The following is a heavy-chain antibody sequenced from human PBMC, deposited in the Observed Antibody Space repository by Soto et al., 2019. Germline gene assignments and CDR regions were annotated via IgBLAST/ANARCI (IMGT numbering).Heavy chain of an antibody. V-gene: IGHV4-30-2*01. D-gene: IGHD3-22*01. CDR1: GGSISSGGYS. CDR3: ARVRREYDNSGPVDY. CDR2: IYHSGST. Sequence: SETLSLTCAVSGGSISSGGYSWSWIRQPPGKGLEWIGYIYHSGSTYYNPSLKSRVTISVDRSKNQFSLKLSSVTAADTAVYYCARVRREYDNSGPVDYWGQGTLVTVPQ. J-gene: IGHJ4*02.